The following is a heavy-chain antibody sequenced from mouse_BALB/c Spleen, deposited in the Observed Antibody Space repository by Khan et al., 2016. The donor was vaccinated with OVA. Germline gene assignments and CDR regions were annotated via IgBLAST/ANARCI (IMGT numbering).Heavy chain of an antibody. V-gene: IGHV6-6*02. CDR1: GFTFSNYW. CDR3: TRERESAY. J-gene: IGHJ2*01. D-gene: IGHD1-3*01. Sequence: VQLEVSGGGLVQPGGSMKLSCVASGFTFSNYWMNWVRQSPEKGLEWVAEIRLKSNNYATHYAVSVKGRFTISRDDSKSSVYLHMNNVRAEDTGIYYCTRERESAYWGQGTTLTVSS. CDR2: IRLKSNNYAT.